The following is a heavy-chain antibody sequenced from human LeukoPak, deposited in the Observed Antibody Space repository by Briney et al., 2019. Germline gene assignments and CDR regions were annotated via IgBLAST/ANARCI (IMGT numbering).Heavy chain of an antibody. CDR3: ARVTSYDSSGLDY. D-gene: IGHD3-22*01. J-gene: IGHJ4*02. Sequence: SETLSLTCTVSGGSISSGDYYWSWIRQPPGKGLEWIGYIYYSGSTYYNPSLKSRVTISVDTSKNQFSLKLSSVTAADTAVYYCARVTSYDSSGLDYWGQGTLVTVSS. CDR2: IYYSGST. CDR1: GGSISSGDYY. V-gene: IGHV4-30-4*01.